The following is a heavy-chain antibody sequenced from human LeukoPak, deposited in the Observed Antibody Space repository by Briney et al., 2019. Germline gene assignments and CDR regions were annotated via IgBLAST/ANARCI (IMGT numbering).Heavy chain of an antibody. CDR2: INPNSGGT. Sequence: ASVKVSCKASGYTFTGYYMHWVRQAPGQGLEWMGRINPNSGGTNYAQKFQGRVTMTRDTSISTAYMELSRLRSDDTAVYYCARVYSSSWYKGSHFDYWGQGTLVTVSS. CDR3: ARVYSSSWYKGSHFDY. V-gene: IGHV1-2*06. J-gene: IGHJ4*02. D-gene: IGHD6-13*01. CDR1: GYTFTGYY.